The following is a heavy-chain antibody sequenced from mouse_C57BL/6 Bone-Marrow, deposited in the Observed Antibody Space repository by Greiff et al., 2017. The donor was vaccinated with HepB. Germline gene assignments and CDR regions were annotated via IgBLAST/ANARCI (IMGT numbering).Heavy chain of an antibody. J-gene: IGHJ4*01. Sequence: EVKVEESGGGLVQPGGSLKLSCAASGFTFSDYYMYWVRQTPEKRLEWVAYISNGGGSTYYPDTVKGRFTISRDNAKNTLYLQMSRLKSEDTAMYYCARQGYYVYYAMDYWGQGTSVTVSS. V-gene: IGHV5-12*01. CDR2: ISNGGGST. CDR1: GFTFSDYY. CDR3: ARQGYYVYYAMDY. D-gene: IGHD2-3*01.